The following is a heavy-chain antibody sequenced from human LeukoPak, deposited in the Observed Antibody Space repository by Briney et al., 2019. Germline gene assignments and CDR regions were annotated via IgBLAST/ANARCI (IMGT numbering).Heavy chain of an antibody. V-gene: IGHV1-18*01. D-gene: IGHD3-16*01. J-gene: IGHJ4*02. Sequence: ASVKVSCKASGYTFTSYGISWVRQAPGQGLEWMGWISAYNGNTNYAQKLQGRVTMTTDTSTSTAYMELRSLRSDDTAVYYCARARPGYDYAEFDYWGQGTLVTVSS. CDR2: ISAYNGNT. CDR3: ARARPGYDYAEFDY. CDR1: GYTFTSYG.